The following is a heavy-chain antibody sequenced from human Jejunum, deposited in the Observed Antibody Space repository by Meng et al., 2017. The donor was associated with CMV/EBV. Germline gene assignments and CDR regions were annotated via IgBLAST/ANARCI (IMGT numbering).Heavy chain of an antibody. CDR1: GYTFTGYG. D-gene: IGHD2-21*02. J-gene: IGHJ4*02. CDR2: ISTYNGNT. CDR3: ARGVVTMTRYYFDY. Sequence: GYTFTGYGISWVRQAPGQGLEWMGWISTYNGNTHYAQKLQGRATMTTDTSTSTAYMEVRSLKSDDTAVYYCARGVVTMTRYYFDYWGQGTLVTVSS. V-gene: IGHV1-18*01.